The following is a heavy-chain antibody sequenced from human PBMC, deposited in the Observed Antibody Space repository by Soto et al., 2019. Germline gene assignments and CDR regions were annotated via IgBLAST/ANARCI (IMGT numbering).Heavy chain of an antibody. Sequence: GGSLRLSCAASGFTVSSNYMSWVRQAPGKGLEWVSVIYSGGSTYYADSVKGRFTISRDNSKNTLYLQMNSLRAEDTAVYYCARGSLYGDYWEYYFDYWGQGTLVTVSS. D-gene: IGHD4-17*01. J-gene: IGHJ4*02. CDR1: GFTVSSNY. V-gene: IGHV3-66*01. CDR3: ARGSLYGDYWEYYFDY. CDR2: IYSGGST.